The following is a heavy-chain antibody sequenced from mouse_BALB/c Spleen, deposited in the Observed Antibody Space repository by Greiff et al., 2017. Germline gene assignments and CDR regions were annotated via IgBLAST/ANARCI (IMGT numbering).Heavy chain of an antibody. Sequence: EVKLVESGGGLVQPGGSRKLSCAASGFTFSDYGMAWVRQAPGKGPEWVAFISNLAYSIYYADTVTGRFTISRENAKNTLYLEMSSLRSEDTAMYYCARGGSSRYYYAMDYWGQGTAVTVSS. D-gene: IGHD1-1*01. V-gene: IGHV5-15*02. CDR3: ARGGSSRYYYAMDY. CDR2: ISNLAYSI. CDR1: GFTFSDYG. J-gene: IGHJ4*01.